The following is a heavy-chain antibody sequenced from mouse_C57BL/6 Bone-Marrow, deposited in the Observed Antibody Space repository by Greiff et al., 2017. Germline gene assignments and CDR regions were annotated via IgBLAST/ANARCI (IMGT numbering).Heavy chain of an antibody. V-gene: IGHV1-72*01. CDR2: TDPNSGGT. D-gene: IGHD3-2*02. J-gene: IGHJ3*01. CDR1: GYTFTSYW. Sequence: VQLQQPGAELVKPGASVKLSCKASGYTFTSYWMHWVKQRPGRGLEWIGRTDPNSGGTKYNEKFKSKATLTVDKPSSTAYMQLSSLTSEDSAVYYCARGGSGYREAWFAYWGQGTLVTVSA. CDR3: ARGGSGYREAWFAY.